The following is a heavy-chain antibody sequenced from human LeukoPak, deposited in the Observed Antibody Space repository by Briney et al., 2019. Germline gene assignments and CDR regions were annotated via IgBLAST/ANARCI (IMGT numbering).Heavy chain of an antibody. Sequence: GGSLRLSCAASGFTFSSYWMSWVRQAPGKGLEWVSYINTDSSDIHYADSVKGRFTISRDNARNTLYLQLSSLRAEDSGVYYCARDTFQPGLIDSWGQGTLVTVSS. D-gene: IGHD2-2*01. J-gene: IGHJ4*02. CDR2: INTDSSDI. CDR1: GFTFSSYW. CDR3: ARDTFQPGLIDS. V-gene: IGHV3-21*05.